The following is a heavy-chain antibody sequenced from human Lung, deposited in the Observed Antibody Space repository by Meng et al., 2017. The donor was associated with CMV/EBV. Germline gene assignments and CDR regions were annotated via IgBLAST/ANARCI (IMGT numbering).Heavy chain of an antibody. CDR2: ITPSSGGT. CDR3: VRANLGSADY. J-gene: IGHJ4*02. D-gene: IGHD7-27*01. Sequence: QGQLVQSGAEVKKPGASVQASCKASGYTFTGYYMHWLRQAPGQGLEWVGRITPSSGGTTYAQKFQGRVTMTRDTSISTAYMELSSLRSDDAAIYYCVRANLGSADYWGQGTLVTVSS. CDR1: GYTFTGYY. V-gene: IGHV1-2*06.